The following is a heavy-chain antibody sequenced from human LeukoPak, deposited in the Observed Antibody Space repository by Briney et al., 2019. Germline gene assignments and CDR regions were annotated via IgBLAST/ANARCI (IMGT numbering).Heavy chain of an antibody. CDR1: GYTFTSYY. Sequence: WASVKVSCKASGYTFTSYYMHWVRQAPGQGLEWMGIINPSGGSTNYAQKFQGRVTMTRDTATSTVYMELSSLRSEDTAVYYCARDDNSGYFYGAGGYWGQGTLVTVPS. D-gene: IGHD3-22*01. J-gene: IGHJ4*02. V-gene: IGHV1-46*01. CDR2: INPSGGST. CDR3: ARDDNSGYFYGAGGY.